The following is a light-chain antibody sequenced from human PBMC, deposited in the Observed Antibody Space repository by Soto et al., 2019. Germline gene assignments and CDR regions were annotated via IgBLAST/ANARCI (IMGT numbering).Light chain of an antibody. J-gene: IGKJ1*01. Sequence: DIQMTQSPSTLSASVGDRVTITCRASQSINTWLAWYQQKPGKAPRLLIYTASSLESGVPTRFSGSGSGTEFTLTISSLQPDDFAPYYSQQHESYPRTFGQRTKVEIK. CDR3: QQHESYPRT. V-gene: IGKV1-5*03. CDR1: QSINTW. CDR2: TAS.